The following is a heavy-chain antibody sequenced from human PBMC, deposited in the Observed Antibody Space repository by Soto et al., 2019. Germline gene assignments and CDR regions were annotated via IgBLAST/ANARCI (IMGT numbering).Heavy chain of an antibody. J-gene: IGHJ4*02. CDR2: INHSGSN. V-gene: IGHV4-34*01. CDR1: GGSFSGYY. Sequence: QVQLQQWGAGLLKPSETLSLTCAVYGGSFSGYYWTWIRQPPGTGLEWIGEINHSGSNNYNPSLKSRVTISVDTSKNQCSLQLTSVTAADTAVYYCARDKITGLFDYWGQGTLVTVSS. D-gene: IGHD2-8*02. CDR3: ARDKITGLFDY.